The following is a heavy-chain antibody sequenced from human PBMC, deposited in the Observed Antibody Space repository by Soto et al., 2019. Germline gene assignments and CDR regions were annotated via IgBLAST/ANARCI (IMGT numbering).Heavy chain of an antibody. CDR1: ALTFRSYG. Sequence: PGGSLRLSCAASALTFRSYGMHWVRQSPGKGLEWVAVISSDGVNKDYADSVKGRFTISRDNSKNTLYLQMNSLRAEDTAVYYCAKEGRTTYYYMDVWGKGTPVTVSS. CDR2: ISSDGVNK. D-gene: IGHD1-1*01. V-gene: IGHV3-30*18. CDR3: AKEGRTTYYYMDV. J-gene: IGHJ6*03.